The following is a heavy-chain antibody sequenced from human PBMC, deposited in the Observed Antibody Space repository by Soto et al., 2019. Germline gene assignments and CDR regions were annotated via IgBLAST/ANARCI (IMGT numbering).Heavy chain of an antibody. CDR3: ARDIGVYSSSWYPSPYYFDY. CDR2: ISSSSSYI. D-gene: IGHD6-13*01. CDR1: GFTFSSYS. J-gene: IGHJ4*02. Sequence: GGSLRLSCAASGFTFSSYSMNWVRQAPGKGLEWVSSISSSSSYIYYADSVKGRFTISRDNAKNSLYLQMNSLRAEDTAVYYCARDIGVYSSSWYPSPYYFDYWGQGTLVTVSS. V-gene: IGHV3-21*01.